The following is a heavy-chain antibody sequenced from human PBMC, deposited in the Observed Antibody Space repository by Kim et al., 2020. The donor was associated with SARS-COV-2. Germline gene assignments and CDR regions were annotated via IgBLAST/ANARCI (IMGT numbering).Heavy chain of an antibody. CDR2: INPDSGVT. V-gene: IGHV1-2*05. Sequence: ASVKVSCKTSGYTFTTRYLHWVRQAPGNGLEWMGRINPDSGVTDHAQRFQGRVTMTRDKAISIVYMELSSLKSDDSVVYYCARGNTETIDYWGQGTLITVSS. CDR3: ARGNTETIDY. CDR1: GYTFTTRY. J-gene: IGHJ4*02.